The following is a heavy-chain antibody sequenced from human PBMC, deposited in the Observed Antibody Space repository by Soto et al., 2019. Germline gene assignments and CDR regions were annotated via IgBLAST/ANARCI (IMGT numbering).Heavy chain of an antibody. CDR3: VKDRDSNSWPSRDV. CDR2: ISPNSGNT. Sequence: QVHLVQSGAEVKKPGASENVSCKTSGYTFTRNGISWVRQAPGQGLEWMGWISPNSGNTKYAQKLQGRVIMTTDTSTSTAYMELRSLRSDDTAVYYCVKDRDSNSWPSRDVWGPGTTVTVSS. J-gene: IGHJ6*02. D-gene: IGHD3-22*01. CDR1: GYTFTRNG. V-gene: IGHV1-18*01.